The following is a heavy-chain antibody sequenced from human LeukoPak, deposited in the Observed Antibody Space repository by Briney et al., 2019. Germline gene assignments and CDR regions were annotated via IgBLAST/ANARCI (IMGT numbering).Heavy chain of an antibody. CDR3: AKESYYYDSSGYSDH. D-gene: IGHD3-22*01. CDR2: ISGSGGST. V-gene: IGHV3-23*01. Sequence: GGSLRLSCAASGFTFSSYAMSWVRQAPGKGLEWVSAISGSGGSTCYADSVKGRFTISRDNSKNTLYLQMNSLRAEDAAVYYCAKESYYYDSSGYSDHWGQGTLVTVSS. CDR1: GFTFSSYA. J-gene: IGHJ4*02.